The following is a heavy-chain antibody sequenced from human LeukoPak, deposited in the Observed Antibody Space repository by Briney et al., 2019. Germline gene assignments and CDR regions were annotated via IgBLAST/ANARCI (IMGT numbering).Heavy chain of an antibody. D-gene: IGHD3-9*01. CDR2: IYSGGST. CDR3: ARVGSDVLRYFDWSYYYFDY. V-gene: IGHV3-53*01. CDR1: GFTVSSNY. Sequence: PGGSLRLSCAASGFTVSSNYMSWVRQAPEKGLEWVSVIYSGGSTYYADSVKGRFTISSDNSKNTLYLQMNSLRAEDTAVYYCARVGSDVLRYFDWSYYYFDYWGQGTLVTVSS. J-gene: IGHJ4*02.